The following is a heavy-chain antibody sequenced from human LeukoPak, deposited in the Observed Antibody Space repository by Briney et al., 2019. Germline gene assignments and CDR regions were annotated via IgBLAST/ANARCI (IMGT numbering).Heavy chain of an antibody. Sequence: GGSLRLSCAASGFTFSSYGMHWVRQAPGKGLEWVALIWYDGTNKYYADSVKGRFTISRDNSKNTLYLQMNSLRAEDTAVYYCARDERGYYDSSGFFGAIGYWGQGTLVTVSS. V-gene: IGHV3-33*01. CDR3: ARDERGYYDSSGFFGAIGY. J-gene: IGHJ4*02. CDR2: IWYDGTNK. D-gene: IGHD3-22*01. CDR1: GFTFSSYG.